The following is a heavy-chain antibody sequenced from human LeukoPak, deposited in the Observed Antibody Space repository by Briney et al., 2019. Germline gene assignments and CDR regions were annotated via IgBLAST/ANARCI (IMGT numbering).Heavy chain of an antibody. Sequence: SETLSLTCTVSGYSISNGYYWGWIRQAPGKGPEWIASIDYSGRTFYNPSLRSRVTISVDTSNNDFSLNLTSVTAADTAVYYCATEFYDFLSGESWFDPWGQGALVTVS. V-gene: IGHV4-38-2*02. J-gene: IGHJ5*02. CDR3: ATEFYDFLSGESWFDP. CDR2: IDYSGRT. CDR1: GYSISNGYY. D-gene: IGHD3-9*01.